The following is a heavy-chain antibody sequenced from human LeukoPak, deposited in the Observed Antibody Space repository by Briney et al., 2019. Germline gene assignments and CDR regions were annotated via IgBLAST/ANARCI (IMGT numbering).Heavy chain of an antibody. V-gene: IGHV1-18*04. CDR2: IIAYNGNT. CDR3: ARDMGDIVVVPAASGY. J-gene: IGHJ4*02. CDR1: GYTFTSYG. D-gene: IGHD2-2*01. Sequence: GASVKVSCKASGYTFTSYGISWVRQAPGQGLEWMGWIIAYNGNTNYAQKLQGRVTMTTDTSTSTAYMELRSLRSDDTAVYYCARDMGDIVVVPAASGYWGQGTLVTVSS.